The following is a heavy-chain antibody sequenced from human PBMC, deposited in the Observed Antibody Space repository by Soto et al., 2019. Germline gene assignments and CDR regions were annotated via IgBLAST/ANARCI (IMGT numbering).Heavy chain of an antibody. J-gene: IGHJ4*02. CDR1: GFTFSTYW. D-gene: IGHD2-2*02. CDR2: MNQDGSEK. CDR3: ARVATPISRNDH. V-gene: IGHV3-7*03. Sequence: PVGSLRLSCAASGFTFSTYWMTWVGQAPGEGLEWVARMNQDGSEKYYVDSVKGRFTISRDNAKNSLYLQMNSLRPEDTAVYYCARVATPISRNDHWGQGTLVTVSS.